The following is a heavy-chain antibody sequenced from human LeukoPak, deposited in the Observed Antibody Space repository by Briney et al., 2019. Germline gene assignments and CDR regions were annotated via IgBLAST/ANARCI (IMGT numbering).Heavy chain of an antibody. J-gene: IGHJ6*03. V-gene: IGHV3-53*01. CDR3: ARHHCGGDCYNYYYYYYMDV. CDR2: IYSGGST. D-gene: IGHD2-21*01. Sequence: PGGSLRLSCAASGFTVSSNYMSWVRQAPGKGLEWVSVIYSGGSTYYADSVKGRFTISRDNSKNTLYLQMNSLRAEDTAVYYCARHHCGGDCYNYYYYYYMDVWGKGTTVTVSS. CDR1: GFTVSSNY.